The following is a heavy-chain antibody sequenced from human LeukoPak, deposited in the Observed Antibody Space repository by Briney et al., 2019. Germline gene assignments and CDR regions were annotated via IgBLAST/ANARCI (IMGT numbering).Heavy chain of an antibody. Sequence: ASVKVSCKASGYSFTGYYMHWVRQAPGQGLEWMGCIHPNIGDTHYAQTFQGRVTLTRDTSIITAYMELSRLRSDDTAVYYCALGCSDTSCYRWATNVWGQGTTVTVSS. CDR1: GYSFTGYY. D-gene: IGHD2-2*01. CDR2: IHPNIGDT. J-gene: IGHJ6*02. CDR3: ALGCSDTSCYRWATNV. V-gene: IGHV1-2*02.